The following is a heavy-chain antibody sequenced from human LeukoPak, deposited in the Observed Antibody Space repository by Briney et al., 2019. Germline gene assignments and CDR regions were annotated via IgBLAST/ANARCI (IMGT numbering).Heavy chain of an antibody. Sequence: PSETLSLTCTVSGGSISSGGYYWSWIRQHPGRGLEWLGYIYYSGSTYYNPSLKSRVTISVDTSKNQFSLKLSSVTAADTAVYYCARAPYCSSTSCYSPSNWFDPWGQGTLVTVSS. V-gene: IGHV4-31*03. J-gene: IGHJ5*02. CDR3: ARAPYCSSTSCYSPSNWFDP. CDR2: IYYSGST. D-gene: IGHD2-2*02. CDR1: GGSISSGGYY.